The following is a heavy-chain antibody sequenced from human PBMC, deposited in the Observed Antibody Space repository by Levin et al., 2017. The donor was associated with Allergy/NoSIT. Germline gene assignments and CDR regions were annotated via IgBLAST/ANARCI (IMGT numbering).Heavy chain of an antibody. J-gene: IGHJ2*01. CDR1: GFTFSSYG. CDR2: ISYDGSNK. Sequence: GESLKISCAASGFTFSSYGMHWVRQAPGKGLEWVAVISYDGSNKYYADSVKGRFTISRDNSKNTLYLQMNSLRAEDTAVYYCAKDIRGKGYWYFDLWGRGTLVTVSS. CDR3: AKDIRGKGYWYFDL. V-gene: IGHV3-30*18.